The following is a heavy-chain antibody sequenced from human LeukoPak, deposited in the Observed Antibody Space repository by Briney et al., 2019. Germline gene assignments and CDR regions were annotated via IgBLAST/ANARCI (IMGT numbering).Heavy chain of an antibody. J-gene: IGHJ4*02. V-gene: IGHV4-39*01. CDR1: GGSISSSSYS. Sequence: SETLSLTCTVSGGSISSSSYSWGWIRQPPGKGLEWIGSIYYSGSTYYNPSLKSRVTISVDTSKNQFSLKLSSVTAADTAVYYCARPSGRDGYNYGYWGQGTLVTVSS. CDR3: ARPSGRDGYNYGY. CDR2: IYYSGST. D-gene: IGHD5-24*01.